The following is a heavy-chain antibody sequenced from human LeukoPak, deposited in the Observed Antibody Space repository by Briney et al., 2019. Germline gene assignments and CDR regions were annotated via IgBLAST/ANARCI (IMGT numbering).Heavy chain of an antibody. D-gene: IGHD3-10*01. V-gene: IGHV6-1*01. CDR2: TYYRSKWYN. CDR1: GDSVSSNSAA. Sequence: SQTLSLTCAISGDSVSSNSAAWNWIRQSPSRGLEWLGRTYYRSKWYNDYAVSVKSRITINPDTSKNQFSLQLNSVTPEDTAVYYCARDGEWFGELLTGYFDYWGQGTLVTVSS. CDR3: ARDGEWFGELLTGYFDY. J-gene: IGHJ4*02.